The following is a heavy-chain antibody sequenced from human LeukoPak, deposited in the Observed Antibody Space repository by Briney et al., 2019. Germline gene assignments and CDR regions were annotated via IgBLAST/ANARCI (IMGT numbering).Heavy chain of an antibody. CDR2: IYSGGDT. Sequence: GGSLRLSCAASGFTVSSSHMTWVRQAVGKGLEWVSFIYSGGDTSYADSVKGRFTISRDNSKNTLYLQMNSLRVEDTAVYYCGRGGTEAFDIWGQGTMVTVSS. CDR3: GRGGTEAFDI. J-gene: IGHJ3*02. CDR1: GFTVSSSH. V-gene: IGHV3-53*01. D-gene: IGHD1-1*01.